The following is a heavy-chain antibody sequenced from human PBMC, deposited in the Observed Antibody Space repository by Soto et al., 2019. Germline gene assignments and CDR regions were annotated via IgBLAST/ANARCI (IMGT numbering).Heavy chain of an antibody. Sequence: QVQLVQSGAEVKKPGSSVKVSCKASGGTFSSYAISWVRQAPGQGLEWMGGIIPIFGTANYAQKFQGRVTITADKSTGTADMQLSILRSEDTAVYYCARVGDTAMEDCYYYGMDVWGQGTTVTVSS. V-gene: IGHV1-69*06. CDR2: IIPIFGTA. J-gene: IGHJ6*02. D-gene: IGHD5-18*01. CDR1: GGTFSSYA. CDR3: ARVGDTAMEDCYYYGMDV.